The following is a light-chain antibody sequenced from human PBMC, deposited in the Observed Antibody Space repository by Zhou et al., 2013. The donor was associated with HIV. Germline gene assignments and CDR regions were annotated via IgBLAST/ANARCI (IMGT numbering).Light chain of an antibody. CDR1: QSISTW. J-gene: IGKJ1*01. CDR3: QQYKSFPPT. CDR2: KAS. V-gene: IGKV1-5*03. Sequence: DIQMTQSPSTLSASVGDRVTISCRASQSISTWLAWYQQKPGKAPNLLIYKASTLESGVPSRFSGSGSGTEFTLTISSLQPHDLATYYCQQYKSFPPTFGQGTKVEIK.